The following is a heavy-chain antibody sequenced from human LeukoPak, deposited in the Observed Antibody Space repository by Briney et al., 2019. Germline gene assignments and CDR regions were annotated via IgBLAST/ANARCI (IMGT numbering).Heavy chain of an antibody. V-gene: IGHV3-48*02. J-gene: IGHJ4*02. CDR3: ARDGYCTTTDCYAHVDY. CDR2: LIISGSNI. CDR1: GFTFSTYS. Sequence: GGSLRLSCVASGFTFSTYSMNWVRQAPGKGLEWVSYLIISGSNIRYADSVKGRFTISRDKAKNSLYLQMNSLTDEDTAVYYCARDGYCTTTDCYAHVDYWGQGTLVTVSP. D-gene: IGHD2-2*03.